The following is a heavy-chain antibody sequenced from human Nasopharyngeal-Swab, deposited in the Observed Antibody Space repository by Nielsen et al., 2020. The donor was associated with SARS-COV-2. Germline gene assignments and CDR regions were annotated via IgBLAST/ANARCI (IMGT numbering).Heavy chain of an antibody. CDR3: ARSKGGTYYYGMDV. Sequence: GESLKISCAASGYTFSSYWMHWVRQAPGKGLVWVSRINIDGSVTDYADSVKGRFTISRDNSKNTLYLQMNSLRAEDTAVYYCARSKGGTYYYGMDVWGQGTTVTVSS. CDR2: INIDGSVT. D-gene: IGHD6-25*01. CDR1: GYTFSSYW. J-gene: IGHJ6*02. V-gene: IGHV3-74*01.